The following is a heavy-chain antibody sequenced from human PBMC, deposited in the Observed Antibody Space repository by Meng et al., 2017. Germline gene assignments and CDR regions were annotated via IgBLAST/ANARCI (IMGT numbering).Heavy chain of an antibody. CDR3: AREAVLPLWLFMGLGYFDY. CDR2: ISSSGSTI. V-gene: IGHV3-11*01. CDR1: GFTFSDYY. D-gene: IGHD5-18*01. J-gene: IGHJ4*02. Sequence: GESLKISCAASGFTFSDYYMSWIRQAPGKGLEWVSYISSSGSTIYYADSVKGRFTIPRDNAKSSLYLQMNSLRAEDTAVYYCAREAVLPLWLFMGLGYFDYWGQGTLVTVSS.